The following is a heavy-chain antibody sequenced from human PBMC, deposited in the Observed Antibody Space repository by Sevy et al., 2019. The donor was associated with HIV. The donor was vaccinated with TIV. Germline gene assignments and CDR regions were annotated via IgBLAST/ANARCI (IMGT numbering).Heavy chain of an antibody. D-gene: IGHD7-27*01. J-gene: IGHJ5*02. V-gene: IGHV3-7*01. CDR1: GFTFSDFW. Sequence: GGSLRLSCVVSGFTFSDFWMTWVRQTPGKGLEWVAYINQDERHINYLDSVTGRFTISRDNAKNSLYLQMHSLRLDDTGIYYCARGPDWGALDRWGQGTLVTVSS. CDR3: ARGPDWGALDR. CDR2: INQDERHI.